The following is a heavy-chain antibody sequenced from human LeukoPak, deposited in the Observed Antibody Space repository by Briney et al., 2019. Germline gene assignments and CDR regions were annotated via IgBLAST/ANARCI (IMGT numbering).Heavy chain of an antibody. CDR1: GFTFSGYP. V-gene: IGHV3-30-3*02. Sequence: GGSLRLSCAASGFTFSGYPIHWVRQAPGKGLEWVAVISYDGSNKYYADSVKGRFTISRDNSKNTLYLQMNSLRAEDTAVYYCAKVEHRYYYYYGMDVWGQGTTVTVSS. D-gene: IGHD5-24*01. J-gene: IGHJ6*02. CDR3: AKVEHRYYYYYGMDV. CDR2: ISYDGSNK.